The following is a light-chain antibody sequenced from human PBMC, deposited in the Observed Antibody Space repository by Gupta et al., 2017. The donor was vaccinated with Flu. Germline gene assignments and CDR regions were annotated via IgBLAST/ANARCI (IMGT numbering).Light chain of an antibody. CDR1: QTVSSY. CDR3: HQYNNWPRT. CDR2: GAS. V-gene: IGKV3-15*01. Sequence: EIVMTQSPATLSVSPGERATLSCRASQTVSSYLAWYQQKPGQAPRLLIYGASTRATGIPARFSGSGSGTDFTLTISSLQSEDFAFYYCHQYNNWPRTFGQGTKVEIK. J-gene: IGKJ1*01.